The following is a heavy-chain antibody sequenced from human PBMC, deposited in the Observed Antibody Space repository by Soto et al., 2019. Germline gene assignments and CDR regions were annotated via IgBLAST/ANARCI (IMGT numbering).Heavy chain of an antibody. V-gene: IGHV4-59*01. Sequence: SETLSLTCTVSGGSISSYYWSWIRQPPGKGLEWIGYIYYSGSTNYNPSLKSRVTISVDTSKNQFSLKLSSVTAADTAVYYCARKGYFDYWGQGTLVTVSS. J-gene: IGHJ4*02. CDR3: ARKGYFDY. CDR2: IYYSGST. CDR1: GGSISSYY.